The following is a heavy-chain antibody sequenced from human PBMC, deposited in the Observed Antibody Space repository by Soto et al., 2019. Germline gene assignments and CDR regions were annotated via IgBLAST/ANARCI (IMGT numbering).Heavy chain of an antibody. CDR3: ARMATFGTLNWFDP. Sequence: ASVKVSCKASGDTFTANYIHWVRQAPGQGFEWMGWINPKSGGTNYAQKFQGRVTMTRDTSTSTAYMELSRLTSDDTAIYYCARMATFGTLNWFDPWGQGTLVTVS. D-gene: IGHD3-16*01. CDR2: INPKSGGT. CDR1: GDTFTANY. V-gene: IGHV1-2*02. J-gene: IGHJ5*02.